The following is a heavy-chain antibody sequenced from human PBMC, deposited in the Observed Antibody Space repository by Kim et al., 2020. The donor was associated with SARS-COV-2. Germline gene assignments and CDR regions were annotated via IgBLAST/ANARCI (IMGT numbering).Heavy chain of an antibody. CDR3: ARDTRGFDAFDI. Sequence: GGSLRLSCAASGFTVSSNYMSWVRQAPGKGPEWVSVIYSGGSTHYADSVKGRFTISRDNSKNTLYLQMNSLRAADTAVYYCARDTRGFDAFDICGQGTMVTVSS. CDR2: IYSGGST. CDR1: GFTVSSNY. V-gene: IGHV3-53*01. D-gene: IGHD5-12*01. J-gene: IGHJ3*02.